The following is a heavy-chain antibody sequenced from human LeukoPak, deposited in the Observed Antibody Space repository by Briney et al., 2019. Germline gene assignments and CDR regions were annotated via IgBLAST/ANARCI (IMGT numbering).Heavy chain of an antibody. Sequence: ASVKVSCKASGYTFNSYGISWVRQAPGQGLEWMGWISAYNGHTNYAQKFQGRVTMTTDTSTSTAYMELRSLRSDDTAMYYCARRGGKNYGDYLLYYYYMDVWGKGTTVTVSS. J-gene: IGHJ6*03. CDR2: ISAYNGHT. CDR1: GYTFNSYG. D-gene: IGHD4-17*01. CDR3: ARRGGKNYGDYLLYYYYMDV. V-gene: IGHV1-18*01.